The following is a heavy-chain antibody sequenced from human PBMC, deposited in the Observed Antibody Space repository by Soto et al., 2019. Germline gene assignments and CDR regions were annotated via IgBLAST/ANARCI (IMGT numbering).Heavy chain of an antibody. D-gene: IGHD3-10*01. V-gene: IGHV1-2*02. CDR3: AIGGFTMALAFDI. CDR2: INPNSGGT. J-gene: IGHJ3*02. Sequence: ASVKVSCKASGYTFTGYYMHWVRQAPGQGHEWMGWINPNSGGTNYAQKFQGRVTMTRDTSISTAYMELSRLRSDDTAVYYCAIGGFTMALAFDIWGQGTMVAVSS. CDR1: GYTFTGYY.